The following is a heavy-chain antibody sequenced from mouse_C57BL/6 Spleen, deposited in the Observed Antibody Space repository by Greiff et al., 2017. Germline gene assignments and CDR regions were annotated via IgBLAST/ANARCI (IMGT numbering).Heavy chain of an antibody. V-gene: IGHV5-4*01. CDR3: ARDRGDGSRYFDV. CDR2: ISDGGSYT. J-gene: IGHJ1*03. D-gene: IGHD1-1*01. Sequence: DVKLVESGGGLVKPGGSLKLSCAASGFTFSSYAMSWVRQTPEKRLEWVATISDGGSYTYYPDNVKGRFTISRDNAKNNLYLQMSHLKSEDTAMYYCARDRGDGSRYFDVWGTGTTVTVSS. CDR1: GFTFSSYA.